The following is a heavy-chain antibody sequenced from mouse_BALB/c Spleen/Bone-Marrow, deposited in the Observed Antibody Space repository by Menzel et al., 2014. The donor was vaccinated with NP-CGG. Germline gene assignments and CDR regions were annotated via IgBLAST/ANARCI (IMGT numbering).Heavy chain of an antibody. Sequence: DLVKPGASVKLSCKASGYTFTSYWINWIKQRPGQGLEWIGRIAPGSGSTYYNEMFKGKATLTVDTSSSTAYIQLSILSSEDSAVYFCARFPIYYGNYGAMDYWGQGTSVTASS. J-gene: IGHJ4*01. V-gene: IGHV1S41*01. CDR1: GYTFTSYW. D-gene: IGHD2-1*01. CDR3: ARFPIYYGNYGAMDY. CDR2: IAPGSGST.